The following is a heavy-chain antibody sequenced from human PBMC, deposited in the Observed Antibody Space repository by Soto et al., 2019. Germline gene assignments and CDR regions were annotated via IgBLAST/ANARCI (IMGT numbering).Heavy chain of an antibody. Sequence: EVQLLESGGGLVQPGGSLRLSCAASGFSFSIYAMNWVRQAPGKGLEWVSGIIGNAKDIYYSDSVKGRFTISRDNSKNSLFLQMSSLRADDTAVYYCAKDARPDGHWETASWGQGTMVTVS. V-gene: IGHV3-23*01. J-gene: IGHJ5*02. D-gene: IGHD7-27*01. CDR1: GFSFSIYA. CDR3: AKDARPDGHWETAS. CDR2: IIGNAKDI.